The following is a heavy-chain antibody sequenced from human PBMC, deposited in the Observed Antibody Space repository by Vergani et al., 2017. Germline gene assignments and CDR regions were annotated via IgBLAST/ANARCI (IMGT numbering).Heavy chain of an antibody. J-gene: IGHJ6*02. V-gene: IGHV4-4*08. Sequence: VLLQEPGPGLVRPSETLSLKCSVSGASIDSFYWSWIRQSPGKGLEWIGYVFRNGNVNYNPSFNFRVAIDTSNNELSLRVTSVTAADTAVYYCARELSYYYGSGSDDYNPYYYEGMDVWGPGTTVTVSS. CDR1: GASIDSFY. D-gene: IGHD3-10*01. CDR3: ARELSYYYGSGSDDYNPYYYEGMDV. CDR2: VFRNGNV.